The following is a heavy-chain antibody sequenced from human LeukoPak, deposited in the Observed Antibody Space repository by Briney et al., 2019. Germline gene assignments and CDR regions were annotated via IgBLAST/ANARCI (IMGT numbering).Heavy chain of an antibody. CDR3: ARSRGIYCSGGSCYVDWFDP. CDR1: GYTFTSYG. D-gene: IGHD2-15*01. Sequence: ASVKVSCKASGYTFTSYGISWVRQAPGQGLEWMGWISAYNGNTNYAQKLPGRVPMTTDTSTTTAYMELRSLRSDDTAVYYCARSRGIYCSGGSCYVDWFDPWGQGTLVTVSS. CDR2: ISAYNGNT. J-gene: IGHJ5*02. V-gene: IGHV1-18*01.